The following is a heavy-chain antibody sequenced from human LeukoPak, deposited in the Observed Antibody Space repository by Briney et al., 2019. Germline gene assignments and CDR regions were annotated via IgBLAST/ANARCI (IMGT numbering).Heavy chain of an antibody. CDR1: GGSISSGGYY. CDR2: IYYSGST. J-gene: IGHJ4*02. Sequence: PSETLSLTCTVSGGSISSGGYYWSWLRQHPGKGLEWIGYIYYSGSTYYNPSLKSRVTISVDTSKNQFSLKLSSVTAADTAVYYCANGKGRGYYFDYWGQGTLVTVSS. CDR3: ANGKGRGYYFDY. V-gene: IGHV4-31*03.